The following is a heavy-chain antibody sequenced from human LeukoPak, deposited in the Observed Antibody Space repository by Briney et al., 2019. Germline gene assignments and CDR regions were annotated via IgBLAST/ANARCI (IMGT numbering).Heavy chain of an antibody. CDR3: ARAPYYYGSGFDY. V-gene: IGHV3-74*01. CDR2: INSDGSST. J-gene: IGHJ4*02. CDR1: GFTFSSYW. D-gene: IGHD3-10*01. Sequence: PGGSLRLSCAASGFTFSSYWMHWVRHAPGKGLVWVSRINSDGSSTSYADSVKGRFTISRDNAKNTLYLQMNSLRAEDTAVYYCARAPYYYGSGFDYWGQGTLVTVSS.